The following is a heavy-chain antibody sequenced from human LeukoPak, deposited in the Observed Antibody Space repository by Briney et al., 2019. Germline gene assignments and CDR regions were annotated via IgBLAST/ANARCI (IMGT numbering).Heavy chain of an antibody. CDR3: ARDQSDVSGYYPYLDY. CDR1: GFTFSGYS. D-gene: IGHD3-3*01. Sequence: GGSLRLSCAASGFTFSGYSMDWVRQAPGKGLEWISYMGSSGKTIYYADSVKGRFTISRDNAKNSLYLQMNSLTVEDAAVYYCARDQSDVSGYYPYLDYWGQGTLVTVSS. J-gene: IGHJ4*02. V-gene: IGHV3-48*01. CDR2: MGSSGKTI.